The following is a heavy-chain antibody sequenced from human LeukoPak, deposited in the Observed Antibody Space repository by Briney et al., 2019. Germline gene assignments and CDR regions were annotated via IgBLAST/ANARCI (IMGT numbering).Heavy chain of an antibody. J-gene: IGHJ3*02. CDR3: ARKAAAAVDDAFDI. CDR1: GFTFSSYS. CDR2: ISSSSSYI. V-gene: IGHV3-21*01. D-gene: IGHD6-13*01. Sequence: GGSLRLSCAASGFTFSSYSMNWVRQAPGKGLEWVSSISSSSSYIYYADSVKGRFTISRDNAKNPLYLQMNSLRAEDTAVYYCARKAAAAVDDAFDIWGQGTMVTVSS.